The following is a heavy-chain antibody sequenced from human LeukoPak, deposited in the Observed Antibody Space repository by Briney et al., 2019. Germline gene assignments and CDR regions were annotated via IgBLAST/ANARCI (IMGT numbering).Heavy chain of an antibody. Sequence: GGSLTLSCAASGFTFSSYWMHWVRQAPGKGLVRVSRINSDGSSTSYADSVKGRFTISRDNAKNTLYLQMNSLRGEDTAVYYCARGSIPAAIVNRSNWFDPWGQGTLVTVSS. CDR1: GFTFSSYW. J-gene: IGHJ5*02. V-gene: IGHV3-74*01. D-gene: IGHD2-2*01. CDR3: ARGSIPAAIVNRSNWFDP. CDR2: INSDGSST.